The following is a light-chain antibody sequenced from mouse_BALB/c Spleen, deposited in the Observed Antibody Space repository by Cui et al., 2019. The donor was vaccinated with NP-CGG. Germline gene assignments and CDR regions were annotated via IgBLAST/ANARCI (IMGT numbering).Light chain of an antibody. J-gene: IGLJ1*01. V-gene: IGLV1*01. Sequence: QAVVTQESAFTTSPGETVTLTCRSSTGAVTTSNYANWVQEKPDHLFTGLIGGTNNRAPGVPARFSGSLIGDKAALTITGAQTEDEAIYFCALWYSNHWVFGGGIKLTVL. CDR3: ALWYSNHWV. CDR2: GTN. CDR1: TGAVTTSNY.